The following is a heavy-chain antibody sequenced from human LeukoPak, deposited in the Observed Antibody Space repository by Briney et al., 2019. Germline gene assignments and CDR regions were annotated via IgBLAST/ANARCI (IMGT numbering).Heavy chain of an antibody. CDR2: IIPIFGTA. CDR3: ARGGVTIWSRGYGMDV. Sequence: ASVKVSCKASGGTFSSYAISWERQAPGQGLEWMGGIIPIFGTANYAQKFQGRVTITADESTSTAYMELSSLRSEDTAVYYCARGGVTIWSRGYGMDVWGQGTTVTVSS. V-gene: IGHV1-69*13. D-gene: IGHD3-3*01. CDR1: GGTFSSYA. J-gene: IGHJ6*02.